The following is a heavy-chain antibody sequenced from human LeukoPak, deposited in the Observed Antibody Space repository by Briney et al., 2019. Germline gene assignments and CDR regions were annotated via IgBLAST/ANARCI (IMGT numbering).Heavy chain of an antibody. J-gene: IGHJ3*02. D-gene: IGHD3-16*01. CDR2: ISSSSSTI. CDR1: GFTFNDYA. CDR3: AKEYDYVWGIDVGAFDI. Sequence: PGGSLRLSCVASGFTFNDYAMNWVRQAPGKGLEWVSYISSSSSTIYYADSVKGRFTISRDNSKNTLYLQMNSLRAEDTAVYYCAKEYDYVWGIDVGAFDIWGQGTMVTVSS. V-gene: IGHV3-48*01.